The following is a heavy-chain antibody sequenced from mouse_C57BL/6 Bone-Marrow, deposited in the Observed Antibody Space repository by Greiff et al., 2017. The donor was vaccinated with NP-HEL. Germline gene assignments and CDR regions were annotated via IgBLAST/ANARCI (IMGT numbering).Heavy chain of an antibody. V-gene: IGHV14-4*01. CDR1: GFNIKDDY. D-gene: IGHD2-5*01. CDR2: IDPENGDT. Sequence: VQLQQSGAELVRPGASVKLSCTASGFNIKDDYMHWVKQRPEQGLEWIGWIDPENGDTEYASKFQGKATITADTSSNTAYLQLSSLTSEDTAVYYCTTYSNYVVWFAYWGQGTLVTVSA. CDR3: TTYSNYVVWFAY. J-gene: IGHJ3*01.